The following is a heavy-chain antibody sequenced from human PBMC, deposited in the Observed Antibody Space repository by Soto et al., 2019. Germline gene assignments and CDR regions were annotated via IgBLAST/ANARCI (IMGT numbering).Heavy chain of an antibody. D-gene: IGHD3-3*01. Sequence: ASVKVSCKASGYTFTSYDINWVRQATGQGLEWMGWMNPNSGNTGYAQKFQGRVTMTRNTSISTAYMELSSLRSEDTAVYYCAKWGGYAFWSGYYHLGWFDTWGQGTLVTVSS. CDR3: AKWGGYAFWSGYYHLGWFDT. CDR1: GYTFTSYD. V-gene: IGHV1-8*01. J-gene: IGHJ5*02. CDR2: MNPNSGNT.